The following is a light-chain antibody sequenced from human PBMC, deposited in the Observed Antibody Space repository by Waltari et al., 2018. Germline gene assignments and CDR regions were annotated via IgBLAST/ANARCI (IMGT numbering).Light chain of an antibody. CDR2: AES. CDR1: QDITNY. V-gene: IGKV1-16*01. CDR3: LQYDHYPLT. Sequence: HMTPSPSSLPASIGNTFPFPCRATQDITNYLAWFQQRPRQVPRSLIYAESTLHSGAPSRFSGSGSETDFTLTINGLQPEDFATYYCLQYDHYPLTFGGGTKVETK. J-gene: IGKJ4*01.